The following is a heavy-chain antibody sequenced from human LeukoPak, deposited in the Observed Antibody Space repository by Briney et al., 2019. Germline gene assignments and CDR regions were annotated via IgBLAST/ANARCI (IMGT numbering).Heavy chain of an antibody. CDR2: INHSGST. D-gene: IGHD3-22*01. CDR1: GFTVSSNY. Sequence: GSLRLSCAASGFTVSSNYMSWVRQPPGKGLEWVGEINHSGSTNYNPSLKSRVTISVDTSKNQFSLNLSSVTAADTAVYYCARDSIYYDSSGYKDYYYYYMDVWGKGTTVTVSS. CDR3: ARDSIYYDSSGYKDYYYYYMDV. J-gene: IGHJ6*03. V-gene: IGHV4-34*01.